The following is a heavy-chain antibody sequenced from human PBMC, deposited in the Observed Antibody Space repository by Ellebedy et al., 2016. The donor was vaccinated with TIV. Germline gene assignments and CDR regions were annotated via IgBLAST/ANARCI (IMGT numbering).Heavy chain of an antibody. Sequence: PGGSLRLSCAASGFTFSGSAMHWVRQAYGKGLEWVGRIRSKAKSYATTYAASVKGRFTIARDDLKNTAFLQMNSLKTEDTAVYYCARFPETYDDILTDGMDVWGQGTTVTVSS. V-gene: IGHV3-73*01. CDR3: ARFPETYDDILTDGMDV. D-gene: IGHD3-9*01. CDR2: IRSKAKSYAT. J-gene: IGHJ6*02. CDR1: GFTFSGSA.